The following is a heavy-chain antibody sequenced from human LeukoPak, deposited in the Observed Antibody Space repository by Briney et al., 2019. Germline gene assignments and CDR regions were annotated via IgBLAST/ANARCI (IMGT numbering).Heavy chain of an antibody. Sequence: ASVKVSCKASGGTFSSYAISWVRQAPGQGLEWMGWISAYNGNTNYAQKLQGRVTMTTDTSTSTAYMELRSLRSDDTAVYYCARVVRDSSEGYFDYWGQGTLVTVSS. D-gene: IGHD3-22*01. V-gene: IGHV1-18*01. CDR2: ISAYNGNT. CDR1: GGTFSSYA. CDR3: ARVVRDSSEGYFDY. J-gene: IGHJ4*02.